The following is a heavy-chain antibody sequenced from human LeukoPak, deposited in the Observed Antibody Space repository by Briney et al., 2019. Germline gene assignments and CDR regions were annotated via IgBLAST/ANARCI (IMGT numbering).Heavy chain of an antibody. CDR3: ARAVYYSNYLGY. V-gene: IGHV3-69-1*01. CDR2: MTSTSTI. CDR1: GFTFSSYS. D-gene: IGHD3-10*01. Sequence: GGSLRLSCAASGFTFSSYSMNWVRQAPGKGLEWVATMTSTSTIYYADSVKGRFTISRDNAKNSVYLQMNSLRAEDTAMYYCARAVYYSNYLGYWGQGTLVTVSS. J-gene: IGHJ4*01.